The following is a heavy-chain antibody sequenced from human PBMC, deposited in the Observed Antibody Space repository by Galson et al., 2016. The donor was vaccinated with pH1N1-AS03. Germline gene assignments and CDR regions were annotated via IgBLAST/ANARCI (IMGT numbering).Heavy chain of an antibody. Sequence: SLRLSCAASGFSVDDYGMSWVRQGPGKGLEWVAGINWNGDSLGYADSVKGRFTISKDNAKNYLYLHMNSLRVEGTALYHRARDPYDTSGYYYPPWGQGTLVTVSS. CDR3: ARDPYDTSGYYYPP. V-gene: IGHV3-20*01. CDR1: GFSVDDYG. J-gene: IGHJ5*02. CDR2: INWNGDSL. D-gene: IGHD3-22*01.